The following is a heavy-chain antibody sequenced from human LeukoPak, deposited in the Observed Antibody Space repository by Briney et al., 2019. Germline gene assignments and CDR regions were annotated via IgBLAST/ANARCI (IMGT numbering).Heavy chain of an antibody. V-gene: IGHV3-23*01. CDR3: TRDHPDCRGTSCLLFDS. CDR2: ITSGGGST. Sequence: GGSLRLSCAASGFTFSCYAMSWVRQAPGKGLEWVSMITSGGGSTYHADSVKGRFTISRDNSKNTLYLQMTSLRAEDTAVYYCTRDHPDCRGTSCLLFDSWGQGTLVTVSS. J-gene: IGHJ4*02. D-gene: IGHD2-2*01. CDR1: GFTFSCYA.